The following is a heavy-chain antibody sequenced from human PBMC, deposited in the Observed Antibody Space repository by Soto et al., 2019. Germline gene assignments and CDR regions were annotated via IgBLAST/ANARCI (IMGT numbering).Heavy chain of an antibody. Sequence: SETLSLTCTVSGVSIRSFCWSWIRQPAGKGLEWIGRIFIGGTTNYNPSLKSRVTMSLDTSKNQFSLKLTSVTAADTAVYFCARDLKQRGHFDYWGRGTLVTVSS. V-gene: IGHV4-4*07. CDR3: ARDLKQRGHFDY. J-gene: IGHJ4*02. CDR2: IFIGGTT. CDR1: GVSIRSFC. D-gene: IGHD3-10*01.